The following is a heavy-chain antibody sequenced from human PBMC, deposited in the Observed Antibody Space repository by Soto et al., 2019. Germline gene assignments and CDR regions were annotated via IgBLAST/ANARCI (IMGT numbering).Heavy chain of an antibody. CDR3: ARNVLRFLEWAYDAFDI. V-gene: IGHV2-5*02. Sequence: QITLKESGPTLVKPTQTLTLTCTFSGFSLSTSGVGVGWIRQPPGKALEWLALIYWDDDKRYSPSLKSRLTITKDTSKNQVVLTMTNMDPVDTATYYCARNVLRFLEWAYDAFDIWGRGTMVTVSS. D-gene: IGHD3-3*01. CDR1: GFSLSTSGVG. CDR2: IYWDDDK. J-gene: IGHJ3*02.